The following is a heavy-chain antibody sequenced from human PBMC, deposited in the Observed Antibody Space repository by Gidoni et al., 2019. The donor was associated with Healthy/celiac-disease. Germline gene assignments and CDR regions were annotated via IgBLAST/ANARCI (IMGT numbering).Heavy chain of an antibody. CDR3: ARGDTWEGYDFDY. CDR1: GYSFTSYW. V-gene: IGHV5-51*03. J-gene: IGHJ4*02. D-gene: IGHD1-26*01. Sequence: EVQRVQSGAEVKKPVESLKNSCKGSGYSFTSYWIGWVRQMPGKGLEWMGIIYPGDSDPRYSPSFQGQVTISADKSISTAYLQWSSLKSSDTAMYYCARGDTWEGYDFDYWGQGTMVTVSS. CDR2: IYPGDSDP.